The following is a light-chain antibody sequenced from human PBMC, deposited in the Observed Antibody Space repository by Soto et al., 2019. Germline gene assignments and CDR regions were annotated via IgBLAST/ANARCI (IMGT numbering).Light chain of an antibody. CDR1: ESLSSAY. V-gene: IGKV3-15*01. J-gene: IGKJ5*01. CDR3: QQYSNWPT. Sequence: IVLTQSPGTLSLCTGEGATLSFRASESLSSAYLAWYQQKPGQAPRLLLYGASTRATGIPARFSGSGSGTEFTLTISSLQSEDSAIYFCQQYSNWPTFGQGTRLEIK. CDR2: GAS.